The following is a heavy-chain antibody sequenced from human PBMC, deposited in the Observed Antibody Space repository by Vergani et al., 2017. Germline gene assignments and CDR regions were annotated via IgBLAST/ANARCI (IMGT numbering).Heavy chain of an antibody. V-gene: IGHV4-61*02. D-gene: IGHD6-13*01. J-gene: IGHJ1*01. CDR1: GGSISSGSYY. Sequence: QVQLQESGPGLVKPSQTLSLTCTVSGGSISSGSYYWSWIRQPAGKGLEWIGRIYTSGSTNYNPSLKSRVTMSVDTSKNQLSLKLSSVTAADTAVYYCARDRGLAAAGTYEHWGQGILVTVSS. CDR3: ARDRGLAAAGTYEH. CDR2: IYTSGST.